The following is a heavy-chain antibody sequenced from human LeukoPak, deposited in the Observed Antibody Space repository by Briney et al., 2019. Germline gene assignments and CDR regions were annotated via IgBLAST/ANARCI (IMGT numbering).Heavy chain of an antibody. Sequence: ASVKVSCKASGYTFTGYYMHWVRQAPGQGLEWMGWINPNSGGTNYAQKFQGRVTMTRDTSISTAYMELSRLRSDDTAVYYCARDRVDSHGEGRWLQLFDYWGQGTLVTVSS. J-gene: IGHJ4*02. CDR1: GYTFTGYY. CDR2: INPNSGGT. D-gene: IGHD5-24*01. V-gene: IGHV1-2*02. CDR3: ARDRVDSHGEGRWLQLFDY.